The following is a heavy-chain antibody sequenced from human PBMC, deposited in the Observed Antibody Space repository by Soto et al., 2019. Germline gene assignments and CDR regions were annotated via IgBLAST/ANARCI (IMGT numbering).Heavy chain of an antibody. J-gene: IGHJ6*02. CDR2: IYHSGST. D-gene: IGHD5-18*01. CDR1: GGSISSSNW. V-gene: IGHV4-4*02. Sequence: SETLSLTCAVSGGSISSSNWWSWVRQPPGKGLEWIGEIYHSGSTNYNPSLKSRVTISVDKSKNQFSLKLSSVTAADTAVYYCARGGYSYGYHYGIDVSGQGTTVTVSS. CDR3: ARGGYSYGYHYGIDV.